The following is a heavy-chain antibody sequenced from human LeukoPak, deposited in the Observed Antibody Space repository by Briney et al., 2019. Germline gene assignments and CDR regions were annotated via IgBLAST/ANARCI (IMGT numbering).Heavy chain of an antibody. J-gene: IGHJ3*02. CDR2: ITSSSSYI. CDR3: AKDQDCSSTSCYNAFDI. CDR1: GLTFSSYT. D-gene: IGHD2-2*02. Sequence: GGSLRLSCAASGLTFSSYTMNWVRQAPGKGLEWVSSITSSSSYIYYADSVKGRFTISRGNAKNSLYLQMNSLRAEDTAVYYCAKDQDCSSTSCYNAFDIWGQGTMVTVSS. V-gene: IGHV3-21*01.